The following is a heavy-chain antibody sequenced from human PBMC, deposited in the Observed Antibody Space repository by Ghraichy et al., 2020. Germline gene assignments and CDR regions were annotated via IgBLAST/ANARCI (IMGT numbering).Heavy chain of an antibody. V-gene: IGHV4-34*01. CDR1: GGSFSGYY. CDR2: INHSGST. J-gene: IGHJ4*02. D-gene: IGHD3-22*01. Sequence: SQTLSLTCAVYGGSFSGYYWSWIRQPPGKGLEWIGEINHSGSTNYNPSLKSRVTISVDTSKNQFSLKLSSVTAADTAVYYCARACPSNYYDSSGYDYWGQGTLVTVSS. CDR3: ARACPSNYYDSSGYDY.